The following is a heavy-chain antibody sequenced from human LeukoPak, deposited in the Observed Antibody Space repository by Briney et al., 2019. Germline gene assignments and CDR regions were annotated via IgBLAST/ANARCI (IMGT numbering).Heavy chain of an antibody. D-gene: IGHD6-25*01. V-gene: IGHV3-23*01. CDR1: GFSFTTYA. CDR3: AKGQREVTAADYDN. CDR2: ISGRGGGT. J-gene: IGHJ4*02. Sequence: TGGSLRLSCVASGFSFTTYAMSWVRQAPGKGLEWVSVISGRGGGTYYADSVKGRFTVSRDNSKNTLYLQMNSLRSNDTAVYYCAKGQREVTAADYDNWGQGTLVTVSS.